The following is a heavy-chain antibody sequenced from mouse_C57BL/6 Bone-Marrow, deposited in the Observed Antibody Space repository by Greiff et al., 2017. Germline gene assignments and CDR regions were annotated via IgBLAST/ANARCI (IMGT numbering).Heavy chain of an antibody. V-gene: IGHV1-50*01. Sequence: QVQLQQPGAELVKPGASVKLSCKASGYTFTSYWMQWVKQRPGQGLEWIGEIDPSDSYTNYNHKFKGKVTLTVDTSSSTAYMQLSSLTSEDSAVYYCAREDYGNYGFAYWGQGTRVTVSA. D-gene: IGHD2-1*01. CDR2: IDPSDSYT. CDR3: AREDYGNYGFAY. J-gene: IGHJ3*01. CDR1: GYTFTSYW.